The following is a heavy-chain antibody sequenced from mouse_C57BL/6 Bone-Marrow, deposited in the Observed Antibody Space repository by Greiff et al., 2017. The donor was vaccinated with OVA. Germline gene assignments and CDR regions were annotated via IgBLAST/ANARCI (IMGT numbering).Heavy chain of an antibody. CDR1: GFTFSDYG. CDR2: ISSGGSYT. V-gene: IGHV5-17*03. D-gene: IGHD4-1*01. J-gene: IGHJ3*01. CDR3: ASSNWAWFAY. Sequence: EVMLVESGGGLVKPGGSLKLSCAASGFTFSDYGMHWVRQAPEKGLEWVAYISSGGSYTYYPDSVKGRFTISRDNAKNTLYLQMSSLKSEDTAMYYCASSNWAWFAYWGQGTLVTVSA.